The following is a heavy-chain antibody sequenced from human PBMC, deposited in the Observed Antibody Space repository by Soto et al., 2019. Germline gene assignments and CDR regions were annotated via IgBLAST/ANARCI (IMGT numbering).Heavy chain of an antibody. CDR2: ISSDSHYI. J-gene: IGHJ4*02. V-gene: IGHV3-23*01. CDR1: GITFSGHA. CDR3: AKVGLQQWLVGGVY. D-gene: IGHD6-19*01. Sequence: EVQLLESGGGLVQPGGSLRLSCAASGITFSGHALNWVRQAPGKGLQWVSAISSDSHYIYYADSVKGRFTISRDNSKRALYLQMNNLRAEDTAIYYCAKVGLQQWLVGGVYWGQGTLVTVSS.